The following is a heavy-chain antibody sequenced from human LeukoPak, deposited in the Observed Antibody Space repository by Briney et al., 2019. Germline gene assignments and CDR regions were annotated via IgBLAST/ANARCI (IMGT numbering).Heavy chain of an antibody. Sequence: SETLSLTCSVSGGSISSYYWTWIRQPPGKGLEWMGYIYYSGSTNYNPSLKSRVTISVDTSKNQFSLKLTSVTAADTAVYYCAKLGATWFYFDYWSQGTLVTVSS. V-gene: IGHV4-59*01. D-gene: IGHD1-26*01. CDR3: AKLGATWFYFDY. CDR2: IYYSGST. CDR1: GGSISSYY. J-gene: IGHJ4*02.